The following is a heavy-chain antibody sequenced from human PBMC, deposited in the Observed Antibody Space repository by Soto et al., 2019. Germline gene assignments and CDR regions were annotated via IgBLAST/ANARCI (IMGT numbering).Heavy chain of an antibody. Sequence: QVRLEESGGGVVQPGRSLRLSCASSVFTFGVYNMLLVRQAPGKGLECVSVISYDGGNEYYADSVKGRFTISRDNSENKGYLQMNSRRPEDAGIYYCAAGHRGLTGLPAVITAPGSFDPWGQGAQFSVSS. CDR1: VFTFGVYN. J-gene: IGHJ5*01. CDR2: ISYDGGNE. D-gene: IGHD3-22*01. V-gene: IGHV3-30*03. CDR3: AAGHRGLTGLPAVITAPGSFDP.